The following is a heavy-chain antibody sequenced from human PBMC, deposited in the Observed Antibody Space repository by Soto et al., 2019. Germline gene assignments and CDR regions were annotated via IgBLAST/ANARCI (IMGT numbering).Heavy chain of an antibody. D-gene: IGHD6-13*01. CDR2: INPNSGGT. Sequence: WASVKVSCKASGYNFTGYYMHWVRQAPGQGLEWMGWINPNSGGTNYAQKFQGRVTMTRDTSISTAYMELSRLRSDDTAVYYCARDSSSRILYYYGMDVWGQGTTVTVSS. V-gene: IGHV1-2*02. CDR1: GYNFTGYY. J-gene: IGHJ6*02. CDR3: ARDSSSRILYYYGMDV.